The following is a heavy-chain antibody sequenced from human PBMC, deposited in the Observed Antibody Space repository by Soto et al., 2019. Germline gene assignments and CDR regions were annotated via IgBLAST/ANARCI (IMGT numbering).Heavy chain of an antibody. V-gene: IGHV4-59*01. CDR2: IYYTGST. CDR1: GGSISSYY. CDR3: ARGSRYSYGYDVHYYYYMDV. Sequence: PSETLSLNCTVSGGSISSYYLSWIRQPPGKGLEWIGYIYYTGSTNYNPSLKSRVTISVDTSKNQCSLKLSSVTAADTAVYYCARGSRYSYGYDVHYYYYMDVWGKGTTVTVSS. D-gene: IGHD5-18*01. J-gene: IGHJ6*03.